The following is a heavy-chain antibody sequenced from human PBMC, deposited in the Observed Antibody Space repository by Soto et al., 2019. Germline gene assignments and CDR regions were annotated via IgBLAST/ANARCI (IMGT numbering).Heavy chain of an antibody. CDR3: ARGGNYYDSSGQGAFDI. D-gene: IGHD3-22*01. CDR2: ISSSSSYI. V-gene: IGHV3-21*01. Sequence: GGSLRLSCAASGFTFSSYSMNWVCQAPGKGLEWVSSISSSSSYIYYADSVKGRFTISRDNAKNSLYLQMNSLRAEDTAVYYCARGGNYYDSSGQGAFDIWGQGTMVTV. J-gene: IGHJ3*02. CDR1: GFTFSSYS.